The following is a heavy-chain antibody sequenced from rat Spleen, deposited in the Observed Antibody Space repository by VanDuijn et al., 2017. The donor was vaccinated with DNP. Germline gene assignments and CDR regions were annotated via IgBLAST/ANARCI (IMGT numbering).Heavy chain of an antibody. CDR3: ARWLPGYKNYFDY. D-gene: IGHD1-4*01. CDR2: INKDSSTI. J-gene: IGHJ2*01. CDR1: GFNFNDYW. Sequence: EVKLVESGGGLVHPGRSLKLSCAASGFNFNDYWMGWVRQAPGKGLEWIGAINKDSSTINYTPSLKDKFTISRDNAQNTLYLQMSKLGSEDTATYYCARWLPGYKNYFDYWGQGVMVTVSS. V-gene: IGHV4-2*01.